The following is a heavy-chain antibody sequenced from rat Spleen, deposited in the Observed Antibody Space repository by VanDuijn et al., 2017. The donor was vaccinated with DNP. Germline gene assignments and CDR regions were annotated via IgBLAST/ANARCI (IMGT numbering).Heavy chain of an antibody. CDR3: AKNSGYYFDY. CDR2: ITSNGGAT. J-gene: IGHJ2*01. CDR1: GFTFSDYN. D-gene: IGHD4-3*01. V-gene: IGHV5-25*01. Sequence: EVQLVESGGGLVQPGRSLKLSCAASGFTFSDYNMTWVRQVPGKGLEWLASITSNGGATYYLDSVKGRFTISRDDAQDTLYLQMNSLKSEDTATYYCAKNSGYYFDYWGQGVMVTVSS.